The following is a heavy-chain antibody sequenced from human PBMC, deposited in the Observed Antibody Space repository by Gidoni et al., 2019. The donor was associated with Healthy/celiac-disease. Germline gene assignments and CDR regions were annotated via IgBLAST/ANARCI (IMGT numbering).Heavy chain of an antibody. CDR1: GYTLTELS. CDR2: FDPEDGET. D-gene: IGHD1-26*01. Sequence: QVQLVQSGAEVKKPGASVKVSCKVSGYTLTELSMHWVRQAPGKGLEWMGGFDPEDGETIYAQKVQGRVTMTEDTSTDTAYMELSSLRSEDTAVYYCATDRGIVGTAAASYATRDAFDIWGQGTMVTVSS. V-gene: IGHV1-24*01. J-gene: IGHJ3*02. CDR3: ATDRGIVGTAAASYATRDAFDI.